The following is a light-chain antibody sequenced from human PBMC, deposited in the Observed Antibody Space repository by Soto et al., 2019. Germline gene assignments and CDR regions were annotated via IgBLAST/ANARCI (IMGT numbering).Light chain of an antibody. Sequence: QYALTQPASVSGSPGQSITISCTGTSSDVGSYNLVSWYQQHPGKAPKLMIYEVSKRPSGVSNRFSGSKSGNTASLTISGLQDEDEADYYCCSYAGSGVVFGGGTQLTVL. CDR2: EVS. V-gene: IGLV2-23*02. J-gene: IGLJ2*01. CDR1: SSDVGSYNL. CDR3: CSYAGSGVV.